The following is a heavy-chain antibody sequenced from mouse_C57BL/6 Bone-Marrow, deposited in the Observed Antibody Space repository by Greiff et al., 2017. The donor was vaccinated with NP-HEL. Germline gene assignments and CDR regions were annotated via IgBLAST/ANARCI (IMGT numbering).Heavy chain of an antibody. CDR3: ARGCYGKGFYYFDY. J-gene: IGHJ2*01. D-gene: IGHD2-1*01. CDR1: GYTFTDYE. Sequence: VQLQQSGAELVRPGDSVTLSCKASGYTFTDYEMHWVKQTPVHGLEWIGAIDPETGGTAYNQTFKGKAILTADTSSSTAYMQLSSLTSEDSAVYYCARGCYGKGFYYFDYWGQGTTLTVSS. CDR2: IDPETGGT. V-gene: IGHV1-15*01.